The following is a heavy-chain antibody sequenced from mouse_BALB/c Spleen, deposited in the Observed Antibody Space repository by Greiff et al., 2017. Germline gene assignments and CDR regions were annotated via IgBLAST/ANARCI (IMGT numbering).Heavy chain of an antibody. D-gene: IGHD2-1*01. CDR1: GYTFSSYW. CDR2: ILPGSGST. J-gene: IGHJ4*01. V-gene: IGHV1-9*01. CDR3: ARRYYGNYDAMDY. Sequence: VQGVESGAELMKPGASVKISCKATGYTFSSYWIEWVKQRPGHGLEWIGEILPGSGSTNYNEKFKGKATFTADTSSNTAYMQLSSLTSEDSAVYYCARRYYGNYDAMDYWGQGTSVTVSS.